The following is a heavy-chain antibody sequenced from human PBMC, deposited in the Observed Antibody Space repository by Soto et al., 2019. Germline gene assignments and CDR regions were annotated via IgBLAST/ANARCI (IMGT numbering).Heavy chain of an antibody. CDR3: AMVDAYVTPSPQDV. J-gene: IGHJ6*02. CDR1: GYSFTRYG. D-gene: IGHD2-8*01. Sequence: QVQLVQSRAEVKNPGASVKVSCKASGYSFTRYGIAWARQAPGQGLEWMGWINTYNSNTNYAQNLQGRVTLTTDTSTSTAYMELTSLRSNDTAIYYCAMVDAYVTPSPQDVWGQGTTVIVSS. V-gene: IGHV1-18*01. CDR2: INTYNSNT.